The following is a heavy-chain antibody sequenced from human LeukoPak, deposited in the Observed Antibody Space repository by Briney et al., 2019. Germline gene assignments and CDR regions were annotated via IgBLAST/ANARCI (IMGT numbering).Heavy chain of an antibody. CDR3: ARGMTAFFDY. Sequence: SETLSLTCTVFGGSISSYYWSWIRQPAGKGLEWIGRIYTSGSTNYNPSLKSRVTISVDKSKNQFSLKLSSVTAADTAVYYCARGMTAFFDYWGQGTLVTVSS. J-gene: IGHJ4*02. CDR2: IYTSGST. CDR1: GGSISSYY. V-gene: IGHV4-4*07. D-gene: IGHD5-18*01.